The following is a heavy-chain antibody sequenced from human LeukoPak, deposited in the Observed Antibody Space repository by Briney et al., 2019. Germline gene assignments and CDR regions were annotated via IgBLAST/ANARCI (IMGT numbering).Heavy chain of an antibody. Sequence: SETLSLTCTVSGGSISSYYWSWIRQPAGKGLEWIGRIYTSRSTNYNPSLKSRVTMSVDTSKNQFSLKLSSVTAADTAVYYCARHLAPTTVSVGWFDPWGQGTLVTVSS. CDR1: GGSISSYY. CDR3: ARHLAPTTVSVGWFDP. CDR2: IYTSRST. J-gene: IGHJ5*02. V-gene: IGHV4-4*07. D-gene: IGHD4-11*01.